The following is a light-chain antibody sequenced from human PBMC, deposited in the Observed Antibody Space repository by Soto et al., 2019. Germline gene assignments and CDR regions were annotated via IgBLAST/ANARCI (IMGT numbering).Light chain of an antibody. CDR2: GAS. Sequence: EIVLTQSPGTLSLSPGERATLSCRASQSVSSSYLAWYQQKPGQAPRLLIYGASSMATGIPDRFSGSGSGTYFTLTISRLEPEDFAVYYWQQYGSSPPYTFGQGTKLEIK. J-gene: IGKJ2*01. V-gene: IGKV3-20*01. CDR1: QSVSSSY. CDR3: QQYGSSPPYT.